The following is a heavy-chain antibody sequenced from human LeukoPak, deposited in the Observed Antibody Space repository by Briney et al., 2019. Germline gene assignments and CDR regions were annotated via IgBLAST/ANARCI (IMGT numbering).Heavy chain of an antibody. Sequence: PGGSLRLSCAASGFTFSDYAMSWVRQAPGKGLEWVSVISGSGGSTDYADSVKGRFTISRDNSKNTLYLQMNSLRAEDTAVYYCAKEWGRRSAFDIWGQGTMVTVSS. V-gene: IGHV3-23*01. D-gene: IGHD3-16*01. CDR3: AKEWGRRSAFDI. CDR1: GFTFSDYA. J-gene: IGHJ3*02. CDR2: ISGSGGST.